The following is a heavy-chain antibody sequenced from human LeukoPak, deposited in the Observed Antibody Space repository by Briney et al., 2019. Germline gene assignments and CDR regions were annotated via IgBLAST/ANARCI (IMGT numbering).Heavy chain of an antibody. CDR1: GITFSNHG. Sequence: GGTLRLSCALSGITFSNHGMNWVRQAPGKGLEWGSGISGSGGKTYYADSVKGRFTISRDNFKDTLYLQMNSLRAEDTAVYYCAKDWTGTKPFDLWGRGTLVTVSS. V-gene: IGHV3-23*01. CDR2: ISGSGGKT. CDR3: AKDWTGTKPFDL. J-gene: IGHJ2*01. D-gene: IGHD3/OR15-3a*01.